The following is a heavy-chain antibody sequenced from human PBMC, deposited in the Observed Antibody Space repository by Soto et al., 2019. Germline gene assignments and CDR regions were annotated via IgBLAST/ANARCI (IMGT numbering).Heavy chain of an antibody. D-gene: IGHD3-10*01. CDR2: IIPIFGTA. V-gene: IGHV1-69*13. CDR1: GYTLTELS. Sequence: SVKVSCKVSGYTLTELSMHWVRQAPGQGLEWMGGIIPIFGTANCAQKFQGRVTITADESTSTAYMELSSLRSEDTAVYYCAREGFYGSGSYSDYWGQGTLVPVSS. J-gene: IGHJ4*02. CDR3: AREGFYGSGSYSDY.